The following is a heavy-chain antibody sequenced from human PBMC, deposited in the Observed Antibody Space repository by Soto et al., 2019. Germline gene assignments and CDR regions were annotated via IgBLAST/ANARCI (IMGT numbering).Heavy chain of an antibody. CDR3: AKRAHCSSTSCYGTPTPPFDY. Sequence: PGGSLRLSCAASGFTFSSYAMSWVRQAPGKGLEWVSAISGSGGSTYYADSVKGRFTISRDNSKNTLYLQMNSLRDEDTAGKYCAKRAHCSSTSCYGTPTPPFDYWGQGTLVTVSS. D-gene: IGHD2-2*01. CDR2: ISGSGGST. V-gene: IGHV3-23*01. J-gene: IGHJ4*02. CDR1: GFTFSSYA.